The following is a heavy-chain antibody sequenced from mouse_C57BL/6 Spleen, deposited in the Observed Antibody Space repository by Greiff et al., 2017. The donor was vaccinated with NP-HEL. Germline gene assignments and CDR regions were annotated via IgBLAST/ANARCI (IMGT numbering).Heavy chain of an antibody. J-gene: IGHJ1*03. V-gene: IGHV5-9*01. CDR3: ARQGAITTVVAPPYWYFDV. CDR1: GFTFSSYT. Sequence: EVMLVESGGGLVKPGGSLKLSCAASGFTFSSYTMSWVRQTPEKRLEWVATISGGGGNTNYPDSVKGRFTISRDNAKNTLYLQMSSLRSEDTALYYCARQGAITTVVAPPYWYFDVWGTGTTVTVSS. D-gene: IGHD1-1*01. CDR2: ISGGGGNT.